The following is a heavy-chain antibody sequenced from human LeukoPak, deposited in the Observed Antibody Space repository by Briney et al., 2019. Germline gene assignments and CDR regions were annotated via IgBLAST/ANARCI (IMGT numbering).Heavy chain of an antibody. J-gene: IGHJ3*02. CDR3: ASGRVGHNEEAFDI. CDR2: IYNTGST. V-gene: IGHV4-39*07. CDR1: AGSITSSPNY. Sequence: SETLSLTCTVSAGSITSSPNYWAWLRQPPGNRLEWIGSIYNTGSTYFNPSLKSRVTISSDTSKNQFSQKVTSGTAADTAVYYCASGRVGHNEEAFDIWGQGTMVTVSS. D-gene: IGHD5-24*01.